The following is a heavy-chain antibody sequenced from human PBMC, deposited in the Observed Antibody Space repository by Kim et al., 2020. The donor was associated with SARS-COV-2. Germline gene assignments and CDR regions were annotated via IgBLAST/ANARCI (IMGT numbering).Heavy chain of an antibody. CDR1: GYSISSGYY. CDR2: IYHSGST. D-gene: IGHD3-9*01. CDR3: ARGDARGSRPTGYPAPLDP. Sequence: SETLSLTCTVSGYSISSGYYWGWIRQPPGKGLEWIGSIYHSGSTYYNPSLKSRVTISVDTSKNQFSLKLSSVTAAGTAVYYCARGDARGSRPTGYPAPLDPWGQGTLVTVSS. J-gene: IGHJ5*02. V-gene: IGHV4-38-2*02.